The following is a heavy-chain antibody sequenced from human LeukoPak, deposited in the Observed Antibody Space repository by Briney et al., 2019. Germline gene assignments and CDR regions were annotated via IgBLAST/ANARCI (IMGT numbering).Heavy chain of an antibody. D-gene: IGHD2-15*01. CDR1: GFTFDDYS. V-gene: IGHV3-43*02. Sequence: GGSLRLSFVASGFTFDDYSIHWVRQPPGRGLDWVSLISGDGGSTYYADSVKGRFTISRDNSKNSLYLQMNSLRTEDTAFCAKDIDTRGTNAFDIWGQGTMVTVSS. CDR3: AKDIDTRGTNAFDI. CDR2: ISGDGGST. J-gene: IGHJ3*02.